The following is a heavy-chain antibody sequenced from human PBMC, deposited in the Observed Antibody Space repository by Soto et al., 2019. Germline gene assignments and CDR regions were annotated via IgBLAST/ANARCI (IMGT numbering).Heavy chain of an antibody. Sequence: QVQLQQWGAGLLKPSETLSLTCAVYGGSFSGYYWRWIRQPPGKGLEWIGEINHSGSTNYNPSLKSRVTISVDTSKNQFSLKLSSVTAADTAVYYCARGRDYGDYGLIRTIWFDPWGQGTLVTVSS. D-gene: IGHD4-17*01. V-gene: IGHV4-34*01. CDR3: ARGRDYGDYGLIRTIWFDP. J-gene: IGHJ5*02. CDR2: INHSGST. CDR1: GGSFSGYY.